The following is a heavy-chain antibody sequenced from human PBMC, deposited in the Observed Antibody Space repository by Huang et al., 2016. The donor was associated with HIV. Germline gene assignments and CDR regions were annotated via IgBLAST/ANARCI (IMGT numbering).Heavy chain of an antibody. Sequence: QLRESGPGLVTPSETLSLTCSASGTSMTSRTFYWVWFRQPPGRGLEWIGRVFFLGKTYSNPSLKSRVTISIDTANKQYSMRLTSVTAADTAVYFCAREVRSVDTDRPDGYYYRGLDVWGQGTTVMVSS. J-gene: IGHJ6*02. CDR2: VFFLGKT. CDR1: GTSMTSRTFY. CDR3: AREVRSVDTDRPDGYYYRGLDV. V-gene: IGHV4-39*02. D-gene: IGHD2-2*03.